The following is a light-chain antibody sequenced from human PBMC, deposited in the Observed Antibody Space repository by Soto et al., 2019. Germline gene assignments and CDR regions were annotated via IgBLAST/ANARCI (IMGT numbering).Light chain of an antibody. CDR3: QQYGGSPRT. J-gene: IGKJ1*01. CDR1: QSVSSTY. CDR2: GAS. V-gene: IGKV3-20*01. Sequence: EIVLTQSPGTLSLSPGERATLSCRASQSVSSTYLIWYQQKPGQAPRLLIYGASSRATGVPDRFSGSGSGTDFTLTISRLEPEDFAVYYCQQYGGSPRTFGQGTKVDIK.